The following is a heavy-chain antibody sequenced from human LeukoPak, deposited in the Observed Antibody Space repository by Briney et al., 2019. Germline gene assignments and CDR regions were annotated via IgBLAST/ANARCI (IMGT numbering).Heavy chain of an antibody. J-gene: IGHJ3*02. Sequence: GESLKISCKGSGYSFTSYWIGWVRQMRGKGLEWMGIIYPGDSDTRYSPSFKGHVTTSADKSISTAYLQWSSLKASDTAMYYCARGGNEDAFDIWGQGTMVTVSS. D-gene: IGHD1-1*01. CDR3: ARGGNEDAFDI. V-gene: IGHV5-51*01. CDR1: GYSFTSYW. CDR2: IYPGDSDT.